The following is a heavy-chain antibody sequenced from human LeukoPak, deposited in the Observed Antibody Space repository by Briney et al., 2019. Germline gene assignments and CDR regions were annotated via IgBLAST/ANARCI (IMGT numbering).Heavy chain of an antibody. V-gene: IGHV3-53*01. J-gene: IGHJ4*02. Sequence: GGSLRLSCTASGVTATTCWMSWVRQAPGKGLEWVSLIYSAGGTDYADSVKGRFTISRDNSKNTVYVQMNSLRAEDAAVYYCARGYCSGGTCYLGPFDHWGQGTLVTVSS. D-gene: IGHD2-15*01. CDR2: IYSAGGT. CDR1: GVTATTCW. CDR3: ARGYCSGGTCYLGPFDH.